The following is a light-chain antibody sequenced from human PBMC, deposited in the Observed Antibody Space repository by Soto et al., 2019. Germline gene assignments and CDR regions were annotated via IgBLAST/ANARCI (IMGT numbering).Light chain of an antibody. J-gene: IGKJ4*01. CDR1: QRIGSE. V-gene: IGKV1-5*03. Sequence: DIQMTQSPSTLSASIGDRVTITCRASQRIGSELAWYQQKPGKAPKLLIYKTSSLESGVPSTFSGSGSGTEFSLTVSSLQPDDFATYYCLQYDNYPLTFGGGTKVEIK. CDR2: KTS. CDR3: LQYDNYPLT.